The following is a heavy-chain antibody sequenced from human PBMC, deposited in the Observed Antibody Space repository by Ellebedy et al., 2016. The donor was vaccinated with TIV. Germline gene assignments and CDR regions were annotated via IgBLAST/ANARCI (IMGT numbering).Heavy chain of an antibody. CDR3: ARPLDSGYDSAYFDY. J-gene: IGHJ4*02. Sequence: ASVKVSCXASGYSFTSYDITWVRQAPGQGLEWMGWISTHNGNTNFAQSFQDRVTMNTDTSTSTVYMELRGLRYDDTAVYYCARPLDSGYDSAYFDYWGQGTLVTVSS. CDR1: GYSFTSYD. CDR2: ISTHNGNT. V-gene: IGHV1-18*01. D-gene: IGHD5-12*01.